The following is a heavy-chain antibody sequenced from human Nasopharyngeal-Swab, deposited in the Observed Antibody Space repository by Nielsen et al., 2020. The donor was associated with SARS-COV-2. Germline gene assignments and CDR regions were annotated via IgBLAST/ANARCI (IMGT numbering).Heavy chain of an antibody. CDR2: ISAYNGNT. V-gene: IGHV1-18*01. CDR3: ARYESRAELYYFDY. D-gene: IGHD1-26*01. CDR1: GYTFTSYG. J-gene: IGHJ4*02. Sequence: ASVKVTCKASGYTFTSYGISWGRQAPGQGLEWMGWISAYNGNTNYAQKLQDRVTMTTDTSTSTAYMELRSLRSDDTAVYYCARYESRAELYYFDYWGQGTLVTVSS.